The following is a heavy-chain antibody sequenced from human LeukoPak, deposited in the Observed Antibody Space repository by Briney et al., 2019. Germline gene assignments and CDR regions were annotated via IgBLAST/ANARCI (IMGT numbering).Heavy chain of an antibody. CDR2: MSPNSGDT. J-gene: IGHJ4*02. V-gene: IGHV1-8*02. Sequence: ASVTVSCKASGYTFTSYYMHWVRQATGQRLEWMGWMSPNSGDTGYAQKFQGRVTMTSDSSISTAYMELSSLRSEDTAIYYCVRTPPNWGFDYWGQGTLVTVSS. D-gene: IGHD7-27*01. CDR3: VRTPPNWGFDY. CDR1: GYTFTSYY.